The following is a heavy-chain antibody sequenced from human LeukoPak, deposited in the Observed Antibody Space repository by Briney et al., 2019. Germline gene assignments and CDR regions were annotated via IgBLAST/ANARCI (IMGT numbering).Heavy chain of an antibody. Sequence: ASVKVSCKASGYTFTNYDINWVRQATGQGLEWMGWMNPNSGNTGYAQKFQGRVTMTRNTSISTAYMELSSLRSEDTAVYYCAKGEYSSSWYTEVFYYWGQGTLVTVSS. D-gene: IGHD6-13*01. CDR1: GYTFTNYD. V-gene: IGHV1-8*01. CDR3: AKGEYSSSWYTEVFYY. CDR2: MNPNSGNT. J-gene: IGHJ4*02.